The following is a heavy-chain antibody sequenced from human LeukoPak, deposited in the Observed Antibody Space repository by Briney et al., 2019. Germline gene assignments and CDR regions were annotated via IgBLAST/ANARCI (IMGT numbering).Heavy chain of an antibody. CDR3: ARAGYYDSLFSFDY. J-gene: IGHJ4*02. Sequence: PGGSLRLSCAASGFTFSSYAMSWVRQAPGKGLEWVALIWSDGSSKYYADSVKGRFTISRDNSKNTLYLQMNSLRAEDTAVYYCARAGYYDSLFSFDYWGQGTLVTVSS. CDR2: IWSDGSSK. V-gene: IGHV3-33*08. CDR1: GFTFSSYA. D-gene: IGHD3-22*01.